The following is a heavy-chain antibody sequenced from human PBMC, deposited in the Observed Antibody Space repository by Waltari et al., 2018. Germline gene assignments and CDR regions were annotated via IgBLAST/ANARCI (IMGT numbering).Heavy chain of an antibody. J-gene: IGHJ3*02. D-gene: IGHD5-12*01. V-gene: IGHV3-48*01. CDR1: AFPFSPYN. CDR3: ARGRNGYIQDVFDI. CDR2: IISTTTT. Sequence: EVHLVTSGGALVHPGYSLGLTGAACAFPFSPYNLNWVRQAPGKGLEWVSYIISTTTTYYADYVKRRFTISRDNAKNSLYLQMNSLRAEDTALYYCARGRNGYIQDVFDIWGQGTMVSVSS.